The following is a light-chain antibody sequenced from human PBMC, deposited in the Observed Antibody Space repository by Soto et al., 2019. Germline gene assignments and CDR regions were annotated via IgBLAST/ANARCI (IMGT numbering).Light chain of an antibody. CDR2: GTS. Sequence: EIVLTQSPDTLALSPGERATLSCGASHSVSSNYLAWYQQRPGQAPRLLIYGTSTRAAGIPDRFSGSGSGTDFSLTISRLEPEDFAVYYCQQSPGTFGQGTKVDIK. J-gene: IGKJ1*01. CDR1: HSVSSNY. V-gene: IGKV3-20*01. CDR3: QQSPGT.